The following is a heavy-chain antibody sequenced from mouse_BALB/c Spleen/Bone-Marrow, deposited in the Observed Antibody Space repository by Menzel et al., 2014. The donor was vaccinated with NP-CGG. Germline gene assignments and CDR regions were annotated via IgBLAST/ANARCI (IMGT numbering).Heavy chain of an antibody. CDR1: GFSLTDYG. J-gene: IGHJ1*01. CDR3: AKLGRSYYYFDV. V-gene: IGHV2-6-5*01. CDR2: IWGGGST. D-gene: IGHD1-1*01. Sequence: VQLVESGPGLVAPSQSLSITCTVSGFSLTDYGVSWIRQPPGKGLEWLGVIWGGGSTYYNSALKSRLSISKDNSKSQVFLKMNSLRTVDSAMYYCAKLGRSYYYFDVWGAGTTVTVSS.